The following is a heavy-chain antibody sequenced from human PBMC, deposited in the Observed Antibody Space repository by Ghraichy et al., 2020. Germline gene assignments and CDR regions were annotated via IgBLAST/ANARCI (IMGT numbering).Heavy chain of an antibody. CDR1: AGSVSSGSYY. CDR3: ASLGAVAGIYFDY. J-gene: IGHJ4*02. Sequence: SETLSLTCTVSAGSVSSGSYYWSWIRQPPGKGLEWIGYIYYSGSTNYNPSLKSRVTISVDTSKNQFSLKLSSVTAVDTAVYYCASLGAVAGIYFDYWGQGTLVTVSS. V-gene: IGHV4-61*01. D-gene: IGHD6-19*01. CDR2: IYYSGST.